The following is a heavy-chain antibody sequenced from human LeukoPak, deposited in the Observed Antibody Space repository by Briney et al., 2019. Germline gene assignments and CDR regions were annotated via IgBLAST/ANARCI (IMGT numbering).Heavy chain of an antibody. V-gene: IGHV3-30*04. J-gene: IGHJ4*02. CDR3: AKDPRRYSRTGGYFDY. CDR2: ISYDGSNK. CDR1: GFTFSSYA. Sequence: GGSLRLSCAASGFTFSSYAMHWVRQAPGKGLEWVAVISYDGSNKYYADSVKGRFTISRDNSKNTLYLQMNSLRAEDTAVYYCAKDPRRYSRTGGYFDYWGQGTLVTVSS. D-gene: IGHD6-13*01.